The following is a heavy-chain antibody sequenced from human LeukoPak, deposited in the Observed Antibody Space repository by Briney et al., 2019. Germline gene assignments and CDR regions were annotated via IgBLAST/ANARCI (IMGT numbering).Heavy chain of an antibody. D-gene: IGHD2-15*01. CDR2: IKSKTDGGTT. V-gene: IGHV3-15*01. Sequence: GGSLRLSCAASGFTFSNAWMSWVRQAPGKGLEWVGRIKSKTDGGTTDYAAPVKGRFTISRDDSKNTPYLQMNSLKTEDTAVYYCTTTWGDCSGGSCSYGMDVWGQGTTVTVSS. CDR3: TTTWGDCSGGSCSYGMDV. J-gene: IGHJ6*02. CDR1: GFTFSNAW.